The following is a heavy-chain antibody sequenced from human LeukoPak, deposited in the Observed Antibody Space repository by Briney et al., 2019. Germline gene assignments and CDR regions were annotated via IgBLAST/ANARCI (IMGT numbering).Heavy chain of an antibody. Sequence: TSETLSLTCNVSGGSISSYYWSWIRQPPGKGLEWIGYIYYSGTTNYNPSLKSRVTISVDTSKNQFSLKLSSVTAADTAVYYCATYSGYDLGFDSWGQGTLVTVSS. CDR3: ATYSGYDLGFDS. CDR2: IYYSGTT. D-gene: IGHD5-12*01. CDR1: GGSISSYY. V-gene: IGHV4-59*01. J-gene: IGHJ4*02.